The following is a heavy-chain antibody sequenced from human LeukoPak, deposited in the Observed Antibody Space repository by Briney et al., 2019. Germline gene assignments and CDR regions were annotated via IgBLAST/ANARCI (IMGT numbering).Heavy chain of an antibody. D-gene: IGHD3-10*01. CDR3: AQGSWGDD. Sequence: QSGRSLRLSCAASGFTFSTDDMTWVRQAPGKGLEWVSTITGGGDSTYYADSVQGRFTISRDNSKNTVYLQMNSLRAEDTAVYYCAQGSWGDDWGQGTLVTVSS. V-gene: IGHV3-23*01. CDR2: ITGGGDST. CDR1: GFTFSTDD. J-gene: IGHJ4*02.